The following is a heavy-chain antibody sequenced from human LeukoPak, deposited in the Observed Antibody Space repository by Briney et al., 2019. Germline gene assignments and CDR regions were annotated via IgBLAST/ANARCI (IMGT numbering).Heavy chain of an antibody. D-gene: IGHD5-18*01. J-gene: IGHJ4*02. CDR1: GFTFSSYA. CDR2: ISGSGVST. Sequence: GGSLRLSCAASGFTFSSYAMSWVRQAPGKGLEWVSTISGSGVSTYYADSIKGRFTVSRDNSKTTLYLQMNSLRAEDTAVYYCANGLWLQWGDYWGQGTLVTVSS. CDR3: ANGLWLQWGDY. V-gene: IGHV3-23*01.